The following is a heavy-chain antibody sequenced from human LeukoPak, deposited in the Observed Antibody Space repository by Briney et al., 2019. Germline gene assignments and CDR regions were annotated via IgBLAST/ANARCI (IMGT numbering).Heavy chain of an antibody. J-gene: IGHJ4*02. CDR1: GFTFSSYA. CDR2: ISSNGGST. CDR3: LAVAGRGGNFDY. V-gene: IGHV3-64D*06. D-gene: IGHD6-19*01. Sequence: GGYLRLSCSASGFTFSSYAMHWVRQAPGKGLEYVSAISSNGGSTYYADSVKGRFTISRDNSKNTLYLQMSSLRAGDTAVYYCLAVAGRGGNFDYWGQGILVTVSS.